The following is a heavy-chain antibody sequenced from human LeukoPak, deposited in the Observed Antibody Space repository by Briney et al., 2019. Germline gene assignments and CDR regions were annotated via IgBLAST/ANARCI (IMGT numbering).Heavy chain of an antibody. CDR2: INPNSGGT. Sequence: GASVKVSCKASGYTLTGYYMHWVRQAPGQGLEWMGWINPNSGGTNYAQKFQGRVTMTRDTSISTAYMELSRLRSDDTAVYYCARVYYYDSSGYLTWGQGTLVTVSS. V-gene: IGHV1-2*02. CDR1: GYTLTGYY. D-gene: IGHD3-22*01. CDR3: ARVYYYDSSGYLT. J-gene: IGHJ5*02.